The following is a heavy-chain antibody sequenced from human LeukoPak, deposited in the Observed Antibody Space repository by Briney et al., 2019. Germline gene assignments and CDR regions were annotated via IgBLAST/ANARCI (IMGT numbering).Heavy chain of an antibody. J-gene: IGHJ4*02. D-gene: IGHD3-10*01. CDR3: ARADYYGSGSYYWK. CDR2: IKEDGGEK. CDR1: GFTFSSYW. Sequence: GGSLRLSCAASGFTFSSYWMSWVRQAPGKGLEWVANIKEDGGEKYYVDSVKGRFIISRDNAKKSLYLQMTCLRAEDMAVYYCARADYYGSGSYYWKWGQGTLVTVSS. V-gene: IGHV3-7*01.